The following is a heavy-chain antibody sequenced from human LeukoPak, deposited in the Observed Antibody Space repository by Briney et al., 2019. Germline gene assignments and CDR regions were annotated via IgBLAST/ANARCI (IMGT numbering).Heavy chain of an antibody. CDR2: IDPNSGGT. V-gene: IGHV1-2*02. CDR3: ARGGPSPTTVTSNWYFDL. CDR1: GYTFTDYY. Sequence: ASVKVSCKASGYTFTDYYMHWVRQAPGQGLEWMGWIDPNSGGTKYAQRFQGRVTMTRDTSITTAYMELSRLRSDDTAAYYCARGGPSPTTVTSNWYFDLWGRGTLVTVSS. J-gene: IGHJ2*01. D-gene: IGHD4-11*01.